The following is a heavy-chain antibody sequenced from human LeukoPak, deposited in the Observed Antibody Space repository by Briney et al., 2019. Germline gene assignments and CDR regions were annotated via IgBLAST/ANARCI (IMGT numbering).Heavy chain of an antibody. D-gene: IGHD6-19*01. CDR2: INPNRGDT. V-gene: IGHV1-2*02. CDR1: GYTFTGYY. Sequence: ASVKVSCKASGYTFTGYYIHWVRQAPGQGLEWMGWINPNRGDTNYAQKFQGRVTMTRDTSITTAYMELSRLRSDDTAVYYCAPTHGNGWYYFDYWGQGTLVTVSP. J-gene: IGHJ4*02. CDR3: APTHGNGWYYFDY.